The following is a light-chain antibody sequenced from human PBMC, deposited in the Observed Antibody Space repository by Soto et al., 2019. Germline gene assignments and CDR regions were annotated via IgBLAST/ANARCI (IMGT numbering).Light chain of an antibody. CDR3: QQYDILPRT. V-gene: IGKV1-33*01. CDR1: QGVRNY. J-gene: IGKJ4*01. CDR2: DAS. Sequence: DIQMTQSPSSLSTSVGDRVTITCQASQGVRNYLNWYQQKPGKAPKLQIYDASNLETGVPSRFSGSGSGTDFTFTISSLQPEDIATYFCQQYDILPRTFGGGTKVEIK.